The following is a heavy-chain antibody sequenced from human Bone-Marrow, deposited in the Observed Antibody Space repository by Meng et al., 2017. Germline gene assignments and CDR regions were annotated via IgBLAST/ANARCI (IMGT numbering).Heavy chain of an antibody. CDR3: ARESSGSPLDY. D-gene: IGHD1-26*01. CDR1: GDSVSSTSAA. J-gene: IGHJ4*02. Sequence: AHQQPSVPGSVTPSQTLSLTCTISGDSVSSTSAAWHWIRRSPSRGLEWLGRTYYRSRWYTDYAVSVKSRININPDTTENHFSLQLNSVTPEDTAVYYCARESSGSPLDYWGRGTLVTASS. CDR2: TYYRSRWYT. V-gene: IGHV6-1*01.